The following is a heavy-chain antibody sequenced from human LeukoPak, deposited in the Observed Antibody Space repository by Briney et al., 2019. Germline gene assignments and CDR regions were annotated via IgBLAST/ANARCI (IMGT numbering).Heavy chain of an antibody. CDR2: INRGGGGT. CDR3: AKGPERYREVSSFDS. Sequence: GGSLRLSCAASGFTFTTFTMNWVRQAPGKGLEWVSAINRGGGGTYYADFVKGRFTISRDNSENTLYLQMNSLRAEDTATYYCAKGPERYREVSSFDSWGQGTQVTVSS. CDR1: GFTFTTFT. V-gene: IGHV3-23*01. J-gene: IGHJ4*02. D-gene: IGHD3-10*01.